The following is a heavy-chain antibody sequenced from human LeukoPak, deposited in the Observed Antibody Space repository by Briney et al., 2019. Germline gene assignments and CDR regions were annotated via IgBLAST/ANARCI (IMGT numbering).Heavy chain of an antibody. CDR3: ARDPYRFAFDI. CDR1: GFSFSTIY. J-gene: IGHJ3*02. Sequence: GGSLRLSCAASGFSFSTIYMSWVRQTPGQGLEWVANINVDGTAEYYVDSVKGRFTISRDNAKNSLYLQMNSLRAEDTAVYYCARDPYRFAFDIWGQGTVVRVSS. CDR2: INVDGTAE. D-gene: IGHD1-26*01. V-gene: IGHV3-7*03.